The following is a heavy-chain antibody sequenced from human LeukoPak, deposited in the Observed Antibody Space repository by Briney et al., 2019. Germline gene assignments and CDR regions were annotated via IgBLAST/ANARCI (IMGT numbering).Heavy chain of an antibody. V-gene: IGHV1-18*01. CDR3: AREITIFGVARIGWFDP. CDR2: ISAYNGNT. CDR1: GYTFTSYG. Sequence: ASVKVSCKASGYTFTSYGISWVRQAPGQGLEWMGWISAYNGNTNYAQKLQGRVTTTTDTSTSTAYMELRSLRSDDTAVYYCAREITIFGVARIGWFDPWGQGTLATVSS. J-gene: IGHJ5*02. D-gene: IGHD3-3*01.